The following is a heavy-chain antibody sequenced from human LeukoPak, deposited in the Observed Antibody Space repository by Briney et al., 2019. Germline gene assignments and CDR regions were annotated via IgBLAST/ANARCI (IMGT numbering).Heavy chain of an antibody. CDR2: TYYRSTWVY. Sequence: SQTLSLTCAISGDSVSSNDAVWNWIRQSPSRGLEWLGRTYYRSTWVYDYAASVQSRIIINPDTSKNQFSLQLNSVTPEDTAVYYCARENTLVRGTRNPFDYWGQGTLATVSS. D-gene: IGHD3-10*01. J-gene: IGHJ4*02. CDR3: ARENTLVRGTRNPFDY. CDR1: GDSVSSNDAV. V-gene: IGHV6-1*01.